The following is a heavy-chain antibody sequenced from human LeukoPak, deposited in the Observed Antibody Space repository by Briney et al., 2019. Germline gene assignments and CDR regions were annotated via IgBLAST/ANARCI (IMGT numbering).Heavy chain of an antibody. D-gene: IGHD2-21*02. Sequence: ASVKVSCKASGYTFTSYGISWVRHAPGQGLEWMGWISAYNGNTNYAQKLQGRVTMTTDTSTSTAYMELRSLRSDDTAAYYCARGEAYCGGDCPPLDYWGQGTLVTVSS. CDR2: ISAYNGNT. CDR3: ARGEAYCGGDCPPLDY. CDR1: GYTFTSYG. V-gene: IGHV1-18*01. J-gene: IGHJ4*02.